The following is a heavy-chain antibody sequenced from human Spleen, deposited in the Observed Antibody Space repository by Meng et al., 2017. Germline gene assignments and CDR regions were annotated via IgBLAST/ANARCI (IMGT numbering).Heavy chain of an antibody. Sequence: QVQLVQSGAEVKKPGASVKVSCKTSGYIFSGYYMHWVRQAPGQGLEWMGRINPNSGDTNHAPNFQGRVTMTRDTSITTAYMELSSLSFDDTAVYYCAKDEGTTWSPDYWGQGTLVTVSS. D-gene: IGHD6-13*01. CDR2: INPNSGDT. J-gene: IGHJ4*02. V-gene: IGHV1-2*06. CDR1: GYIFSGYY. CDR3: AKDEGTTWSPDY.